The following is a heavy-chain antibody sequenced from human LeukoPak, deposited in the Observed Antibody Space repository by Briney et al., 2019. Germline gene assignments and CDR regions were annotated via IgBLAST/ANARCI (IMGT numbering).Heavy chain of an antibody. CDR2: INDSGST. J-gene: IGHJ4*02. Sequence: SETLSLTCTVSGDSISSYYWSWIRQPPGKRLEWIGYINDSGSTSYNPSLKSRVTISVDTSQNQFSLKLTSVTAADTAVYYCARAVVLYYFDYWGQGTLVTVSS. CDR1: GDSISSYY. V-gene: IGHV4-59*01. D-gene: IGHD3-22*01. CDR3: ARAVVLYYFDY.